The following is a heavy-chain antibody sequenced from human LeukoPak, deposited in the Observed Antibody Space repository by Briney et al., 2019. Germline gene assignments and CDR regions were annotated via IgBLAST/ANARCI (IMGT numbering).Heavy chain of an antibody. CDR3: AKDLVPAATDYYYYYGMYV. CDR2: ISGSGGST. J-gene: IGHJ6*02. CDR1: GFTFSSYA. D-gene: IGHD2-2*01. Sequence: PGASLRLSCAASGFTFSSYAMSWVRQAPGKGLEWVSAISGSGGSTYYADSVKGRFTISRDNSKNTLYLQMNSLRAEDTAVYYCAKDLVPAATDYYYYYGMYVWGQGTTVTVSS. V-gene: IGHV3-23*01.